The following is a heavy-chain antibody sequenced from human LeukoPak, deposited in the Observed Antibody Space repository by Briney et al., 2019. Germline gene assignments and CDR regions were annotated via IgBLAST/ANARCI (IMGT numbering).Heavy chain of an antibody. J-gene: IGHJ4*02. Sequence: GECLKISCKASGYSFANYWIGWVRQMPGKGLEWMGVIYPGDSDTKYSPSFQGHVSISVDKSINTTYLQWSSLKASDTAMYYCARRDGDFEPVDYWGQGTLVTVSS. CDR2: IYPGDSDT. CDR3: ARRDGDFEPVDY. CDR1: GYSFANYW. V-gene: IGHV5-51*01. D-gene: IGHD4-17*01.